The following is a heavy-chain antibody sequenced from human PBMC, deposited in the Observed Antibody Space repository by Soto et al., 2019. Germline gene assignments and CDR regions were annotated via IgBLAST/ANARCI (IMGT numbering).Heavy chain of an antibody. V-gene: IGHV3-30-3*01. D-gene: IGHD6-6*01. CDR2: ISYDGSNK. CDR1: GFTFSSYA. Sequence: PGGSLRLSCAASGFTFSSYAMHWVRQAPGKGLEWVAVISYDGSNKYYADSVKGRFTISRDNSKNTLYLQMNSLRAEDTAVYYCAREGSIAARPSRAYYYYYGMDVWGQGTTVTVSS. CDR3: AREGSIAARPSRAYYYYYGMDV. J-gene: IGHJ6*02.